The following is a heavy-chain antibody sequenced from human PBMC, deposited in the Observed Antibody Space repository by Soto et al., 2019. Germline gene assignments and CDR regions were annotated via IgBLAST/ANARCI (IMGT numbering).Heavy chain of an antibody. Sequence: ASVKVSCKASGYTFIGYYIHWVRQAPGQGLEWMGWINPSNGGTNYAQKFQDWATMTWDTSISTAYMELSSLRSDDTAVYYCARGDSGYSGVGYYYYAMAVWGQGTTVTVSS. J-gene: IGHJ6*02. V-gene: IGHV1-2*04. D-gene: IGHD5-12*01. CDR3: ARGDSGYSGVGYYYYAMAV. CDR1: GYTFIGYY. CDR2: INPSNGGT.